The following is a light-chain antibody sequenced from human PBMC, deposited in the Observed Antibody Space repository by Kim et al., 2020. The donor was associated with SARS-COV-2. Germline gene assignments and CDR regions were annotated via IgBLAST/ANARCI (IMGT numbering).Light chain of an antibody. Sequence: VSPAQTAIITCSGDKLGDKYACWYQQKPGQSPVLVIYQDSKRPSGIPERFSGSNSGNTATLTISGTQAMDEADYYCQAWDSSTVVFGGGTQLTVL. CDR2: QDS. V-gene: IGLV3-1*01. CDR1: KLGDKY. CDR3: QAWDSSTVV. J-gene: IGLJ2*01.